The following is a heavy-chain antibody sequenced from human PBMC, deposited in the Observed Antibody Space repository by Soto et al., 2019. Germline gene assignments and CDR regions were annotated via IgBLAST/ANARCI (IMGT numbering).Heavy chain of an antibody. CDR2: IGNAGDT. Sequence: EVQLVESGGGLVQPGGSLRLSCAASGFTFSSYDMHWVRQPTGKGLEWVSTIGNAGDTYYQGSVKGRFTISRENAKNSLYLQMSSLRAGDTAVYYCVREAKYYDSSGYQRQSYGMDVWGQGTTVTVSS. CDR1: GFTFSSYD. CDR3: VREAKYYDSSGYQRQSYGMDV. J-gene: IGHJ6*02. V-gene: IGHV3-13*01. D-gene: IGHD3-22*01.